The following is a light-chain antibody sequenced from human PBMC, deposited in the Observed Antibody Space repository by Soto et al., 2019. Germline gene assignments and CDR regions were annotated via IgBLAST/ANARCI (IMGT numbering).Light chain of an antibody. CDR1: SSNIGTYY. CDR2: RNN. CDR3: AAWDDSLSGYV. J-gene: IGLJ1*01. Sequence: SVLTQPPSASGTPGQRVTISCSGSSSNIGTYYVSWYQQLPGTAPKLLIYRNNQRPSGVPDRFSGSKSGTSASLAISGLRSDDEADYYCAAWDDSLSGYVFGTGTKVTVL. V-gene: IGLV1-47*01.